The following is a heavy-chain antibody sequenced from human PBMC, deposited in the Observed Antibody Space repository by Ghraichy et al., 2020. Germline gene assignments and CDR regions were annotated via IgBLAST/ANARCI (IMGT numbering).Heavy chain of an antibody. J-gene: IGHJ5*02. D-gene: IGHD2-2*02. V-gene: IGHV1-69*13. CDR1: GGTLTSHA. CDR2: IIPIFGTT. Sequence: SVKVSCKASGGTLTSHAVSWVRQAPGQGLEWMGGIIPIFGTTNYAQNFQGRVTITADESTNTAYMELSGLRSEDTAVYYCARDLVVPAATPQGGWFDPWGLGTLVTVSS. CDR3: ARDLVVPAATPQGGWFDP.